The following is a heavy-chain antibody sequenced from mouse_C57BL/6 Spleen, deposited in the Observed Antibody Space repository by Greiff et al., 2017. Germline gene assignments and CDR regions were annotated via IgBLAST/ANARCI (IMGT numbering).Heavy chain of an antibody. CDR1: EYEFPSHD. V-gene: IGHV5-2*01. D-gene: IGHD2-5*01. J-gene: IGHJ4*01. Sequence: DVKLVESGGGLVQPGESLKLSCESNEYEFPSHDMSWVRKTPEKRLELVAAINSDGGSTYYPDTMERRFIISRDNTKKTLYLQMSSLRSEDTASYYCARHGLSNYVGAMDYWGQGTSVTVSS. CDR2: INSDGGST. CDR3: ARHGLSNYVGAMDY.